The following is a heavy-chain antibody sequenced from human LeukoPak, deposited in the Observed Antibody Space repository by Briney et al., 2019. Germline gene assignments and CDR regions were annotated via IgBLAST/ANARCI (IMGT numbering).Heavy chain of an antibody. D-gene: IGHD5-24*01. Sequence: PSETLSLICAVSGGSISSGGYSWSWIRQPPGKGLEWIGYIYYSGSTNYNPSLKSRITISVDTSKNQFSLKLSSVTAADTAVYYCAREKRSPYYFDYWGQGTLVTVSS. J-gene: IGHJ4*02. V-gene: IGHV4-61*08. CDR3: AREKRSPYYFDY. CDR1: GGSISSGGYS. CDR2: IYYSGST.